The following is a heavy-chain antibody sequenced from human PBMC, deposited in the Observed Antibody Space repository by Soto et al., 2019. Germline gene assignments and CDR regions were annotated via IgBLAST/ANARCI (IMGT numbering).Heavy chain of an antibody. CDR1: GFTFSSYA. CDR2: VSSDGTYN. CDR3: ARDVYETSLGDHFDN. Sequence: QVQVVESGGGVVQPGTSLRLSCAASGFTFSSYALHWVRQAPGKGLEWVAVVSSDGTYNYYIDSVKGRFTISRDNSKNTLFLQMNSLRVEDTATYYCARDVYETSLGDHFDNWGQGTLVTVSS. V-gene: IGHV3-30-3*01. J-gene: IGHJ4*02. D-gene: IGHD3-16*01.